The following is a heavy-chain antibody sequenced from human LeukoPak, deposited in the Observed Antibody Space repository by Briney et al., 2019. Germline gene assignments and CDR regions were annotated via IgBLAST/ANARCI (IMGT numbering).Heavy chain of an antibody. J-gene: IGHJ3*01. D-gene: IGHD2-15*01. CDR1: GYSFTSYW. CDR2: IYPGDSDT. V-gene: IGHV5-51*01. CDR3: ARRDCSGGSCYSG. Sequence: GESLKISCKGSGYSFTSYWIGWVRRMPGKGLEWMGFIYPGDSDTIYSPSIQGQVTISADKSISTAYLQWSSLKASDTAMYYCARRDCSGGSCYSGWGQGTMVTVSS.